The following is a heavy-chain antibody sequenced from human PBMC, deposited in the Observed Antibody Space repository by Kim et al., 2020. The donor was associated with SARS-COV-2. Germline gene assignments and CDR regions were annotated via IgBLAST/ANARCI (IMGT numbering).Heavy chain of an antibody. CDR3: ASNWNSYYYGIDV. D-gene: IGHD1-7*01. V-gene: IGHV3-48*02. Sequence: YADYVKGRFTISRDNAKNSLYLQMNSLRDEDTAVYYCASNWNSYYYGIDVWGQGTTVTVSS. J-gene: IGHJ6*02.